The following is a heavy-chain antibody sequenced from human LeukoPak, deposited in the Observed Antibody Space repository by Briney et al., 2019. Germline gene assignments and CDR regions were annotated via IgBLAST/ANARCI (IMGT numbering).Heavy chain of an antibody. D-gene: IGHD3-16*01. Sequence: KHSQTLSLTCAISGDSVSSNNAVWNWIRQSPSRGLEWLGKTYYRSKWLNDSAVSVKSRITINPDTSKNQISLQLNSVTPEDTAVYYCARSLWGGALDIWGRGTTVAVSS. CDR3: ARSLWGGALDI. J-gene: IGHJ3*02. CDR2: TYYRSKWLN. V-gene: IGHV6-1*01. CDR1: GDSVSSNNAV.